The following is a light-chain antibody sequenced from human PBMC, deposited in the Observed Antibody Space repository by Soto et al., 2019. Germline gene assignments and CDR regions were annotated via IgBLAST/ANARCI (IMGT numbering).Light chain of an antibody. CDR2: GAS. Sequence: MLLTNSPSRLSLTPEEKITLSCRAIQSVSSSYLAWYQQKPGQAPRLLIYGASSRATSIPDRFSGSGSGTDFTVTISRLEPEDFAVYYCQHYGSSPPFPFGPGTKVDIK. CDR1: QSVSSSY. J-gene: IGKJ3*01. V-gene: IGKV3-20*01. CDR3: QHYGSSPPFP.